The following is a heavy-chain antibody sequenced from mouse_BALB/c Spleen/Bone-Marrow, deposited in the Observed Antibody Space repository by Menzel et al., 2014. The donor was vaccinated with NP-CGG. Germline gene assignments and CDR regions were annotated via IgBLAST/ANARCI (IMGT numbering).Heavy chain of an antibody. D-gene: IGHD1-1*01. J-gene: IGHJ1*01. CDR2: INPDSSTI. V-gene: IGHV4-1*02. Sequence: EAKLVQSGGGLAQPGGSLKLSCAASGFDFSRYWMSWVRQAPGKGLEWIGEINPDSSTIDYTPSLKDKFIISRDNAKNTLYLQMSKVRSEDTALYYCARLNYYGNLFVWGAGTTVTGSS. CDR1: GFDFSRYW. CDR3: ARLNYYGNLFV.